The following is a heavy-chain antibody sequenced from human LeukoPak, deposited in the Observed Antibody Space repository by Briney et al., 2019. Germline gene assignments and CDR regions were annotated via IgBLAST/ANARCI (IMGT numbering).Heavy chain of an antibody. D-gene: IGHD5-24*01. J-gene: IGHJ4*02. V-gene: IGHV3-21*06. CDR1: GFTFSSDS. CDR3: ARVARHGYTYYPGGNYFDY. Sequence: GGSLRLSCAASGFTFSSDSMHWVRQAPGKGLEWVSTISSSSSYIYYADSVKGRFTISRDNTKNSLYLQMNSLRAEDTAVYYCARVARHGYTYYPGGNYFDYWGQGTLVTVSS. CDR2: ISSSSSYI.